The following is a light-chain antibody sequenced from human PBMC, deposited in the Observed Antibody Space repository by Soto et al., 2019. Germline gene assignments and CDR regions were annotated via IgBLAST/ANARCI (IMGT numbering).Light chain of an antibody. CDR1: QSVSSNY. CDR2: GAS. V-gene: IGKV3-20*01. CDR3: QQYGTSPVT. Sequence: EIVLTQSPGTLSLSPGERATLSCRASQSVSSNYLAWYQQKPGQAPRLLIYGASSRATGIPDRFSGSGSGTDVTLTSNRLEPEDFAVFDCQQYGTSPVTFGQGTKVEIK. J-gene: IGKJ1*01.